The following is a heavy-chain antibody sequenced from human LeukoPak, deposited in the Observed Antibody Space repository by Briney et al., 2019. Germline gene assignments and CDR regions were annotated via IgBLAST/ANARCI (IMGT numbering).Heavy chain of an antibody. J-gene: IGHJ4*02. Sequence: PGGSLRLSCAASGFTFSSYAMSWVRQAPGKGLEWVSAISGSGGSTYYADSVKGRFTTSRDNSKNTLYLQMNSLRAEDTAVYYCAKGAPPAGDFWSGYTDFDYWGQGTLVTVSS. V-gene: IGHV3-23*01. CDR3: AKGAPPAGDFWSGYTDFDY. CDR1: GFTFSSYA. D-gene: IGHD3-3*01. CDR2: ISGSGGST.